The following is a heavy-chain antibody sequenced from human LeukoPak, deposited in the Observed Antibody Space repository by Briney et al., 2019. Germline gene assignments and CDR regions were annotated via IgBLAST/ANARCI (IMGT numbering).Heavy chain of an antibody. CDR1: GFTVSSNY. Sequence: GGSLRLSCAASGFTVSSNYMSWVRQAPGKGLEWVSVIYSGGSTYYADSVKGRFTISRDNSKNTLYLQMNSLRAEDTAVYYCARGPSPDGYNHYYFDYWGQGTLVTVSS. CDR3: ARGPSPDGYNHYYFDY. CDR2: IYSGGST. D-gene: IGHD5-24*01. J-gene: IGHJ4*02. V-gene: IGHV3-66*01.